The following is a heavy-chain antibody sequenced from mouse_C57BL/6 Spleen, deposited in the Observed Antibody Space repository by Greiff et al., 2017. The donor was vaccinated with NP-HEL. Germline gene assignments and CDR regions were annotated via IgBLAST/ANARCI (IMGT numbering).Heavy chain of an antibody. CDR3: ARTGKRGYWYFDV. V-gene: IGHV1-69*01. Sequence: VQLQQPGAELVMPGASVKLSCKASGYTFTSYWMHWVKQRPGQGLEWIGEIDPSDSYTNYNQKFKGKSTLTVDKSSSTAYMQLSSLTSEDSAVDYCARTGKRGYWYFDVWGTGTTVTVSS. CDR1: GYTFTSYW. CDR2: IDPSDSYT. J-gene: IGHJ1*03.